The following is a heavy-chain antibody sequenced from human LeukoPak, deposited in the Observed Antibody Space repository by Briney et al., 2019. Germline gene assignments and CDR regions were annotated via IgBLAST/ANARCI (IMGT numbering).Heavy chain of an antibody. D-gene: IGHD2-21*02. V-gene: IGHV3-23*01. Sequence: PGGSLRLSCAASGFTFSSYAMSWVRQAPGKGLEWVSAISGSGGSTYYADSVKGRFTISRDNSKNTLYLQMNSLRAEDTAVYYCARDNQAYCGGDCLVDYWGQGTLVTVSS. CDR2: ISGSGGST. CDR3: ARDNQAYCGGDCLVDY. CDR1: GFTFSSYA. J-gene: IGHJ4*02.